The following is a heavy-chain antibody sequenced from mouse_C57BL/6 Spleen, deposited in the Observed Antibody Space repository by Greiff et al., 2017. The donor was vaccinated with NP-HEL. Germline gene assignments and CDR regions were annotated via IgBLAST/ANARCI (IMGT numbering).Heavy chain of an antibody. V-gene: IGHV5-9-1*02. CDR3: TRGHGTNWGLWYFDV. D-gene: IGHD2-14*01. CDR2: ISSGGDYI. J-gene: IGHJ1*03. CDR1: GFTFSSYA. Sequence: EVHLVESGEGLVKPGGSLKLSCAASGFTFSSYAMSWVRQTPEKRLEWVAYISSGGDYIYYADTVKGRFTISRDNARNTLYLQMSSLKSEDTAMYYCTRGHGTNWGLWYFDVWGTGTTVTVSS.